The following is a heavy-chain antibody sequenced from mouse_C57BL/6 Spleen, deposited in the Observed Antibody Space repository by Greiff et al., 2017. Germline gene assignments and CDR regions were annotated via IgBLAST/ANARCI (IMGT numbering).Heavy chain of an antibody. D-gene: IGHD2-4*01. CDR1: GYTFTSYW. CDR2: IHPNSGST. Sequence: QVQLQQPGAELVKPGASVKLSCKASGYTFTSYWMHWVKQRPGQGLEWIGMIHPNSGSTNYNEKFKSKATLTVDKSSSTAYMQLSSLTSEDSAVXYCARVDYDRAYGYFDVWGTGTTVTVSS. CDR3: ARVDYDRAYGYFDV. J-gene: IGHJ1*03. V-gene: IGHV1-64*01.